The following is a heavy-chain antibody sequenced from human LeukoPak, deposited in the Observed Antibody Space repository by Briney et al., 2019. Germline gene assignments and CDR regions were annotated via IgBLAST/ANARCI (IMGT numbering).Heavy chain of an antibody. Sequence: GGSLRLSCATSGFTFSYYWMTWVRQAPGRGLEWLANIKGDGSEKNYVASMKGRFTISRDNVNNSLYLQLNNLRVEDTAMYYCAREAAYWGQGTRVTVSS. CDR2: IKGDGSEK. D-gene: IGHD6-25*01. CDR1: GFTFSYYW. J-gene: IGHJ4*02. CDR3: AREAAY. V-gene: IGHV3-7*03.